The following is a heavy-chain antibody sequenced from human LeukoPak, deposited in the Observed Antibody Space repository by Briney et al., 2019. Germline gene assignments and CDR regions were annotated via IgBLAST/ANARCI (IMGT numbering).Heavy chain of an antibody. V-gene: IGHV3-9*01. CDR1: GFTFDDYG. Sequence: SLRLSCAASGFTFDDYGMHWVRQAPGKGLQWVASISWNGNNKLYADSVKGRFTISRDNSKNTLYLQMNSLRSEDTAVYYCAREGSSAGAGAFDIWGQGTMVTVSS. D-gene: IGHD6-6*01. CDR2: ISWNGNNK. CDR3: AREGSSAGAGAFDI. J-gene: IGHJ3*02.